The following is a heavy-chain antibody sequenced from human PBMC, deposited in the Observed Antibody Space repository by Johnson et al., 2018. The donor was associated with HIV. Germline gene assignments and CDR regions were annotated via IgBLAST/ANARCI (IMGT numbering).Heavy chain of an antibody. CDR3: ALEAVRSTDAFDI. J-gene: IGHJ3*02. CDR2: FNWNGGGT. V-gene: IGHV3-20*01. CDR1: GFTFDDND. Sequence: VQLVESGGGVVGPGGSLRLSSTVPGFTFDDNDMSRVRQAPGKGLECVSGFNWNGGGTGHADPWVGRLTISRDNAKNSLYLQTKSLRAEGSAFYNFALEAVRSTDAFDIWGQGTMVTVSS. D-gene: IGHD3-10*01.